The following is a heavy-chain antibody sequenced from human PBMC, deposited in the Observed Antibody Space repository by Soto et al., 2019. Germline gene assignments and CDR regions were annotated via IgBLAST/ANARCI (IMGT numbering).Heavy chain of an antibody. CDR2: IIPIFGTA. D-gene: IGHD1-26*01. Sequence: GASVKVSCKASGGTFSSYAISWVRQAPGQGLAWMGGIIPIFGTANYAQKFQGRVTMTADESTSTAYMELISRRAEDTAVYYCAKDSGSYGFRTYYFDYWGQGTLVTVSS. CDR1: GGTFSSYA. J-gene: IGHJ4*02. CDR3: AKDSGSYGFRTYYFDY. V-gene: IGHV1-69*13.